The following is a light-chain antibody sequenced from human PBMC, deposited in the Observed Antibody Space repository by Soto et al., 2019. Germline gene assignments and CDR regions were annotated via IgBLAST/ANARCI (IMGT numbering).Light chain of an antibody. CDR1: QSVSSNY. CDR2: GAS. V-gene: IGKV3-20*01. CDR3: QHYGGSPSWT. J-gene: IGKJ1*01. Sequence: EIVFTQSPGTLSLSPGERATLSCRASQSVSSNYLNWYQQKPGQAPRLLIYGASSRATGIPDRFSGGGSGTDFTITTSRLEPEDFAVYYCQHYGGSPSWTFGQGTNVEIK.